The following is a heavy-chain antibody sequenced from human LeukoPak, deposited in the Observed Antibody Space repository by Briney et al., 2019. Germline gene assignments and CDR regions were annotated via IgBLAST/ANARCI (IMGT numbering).Heavy chain of an antibody. D-gene: IGHD2-15*01. J-gene: IGHJ3*02. CDR3: ARAPVGAFDI. CDR2: IYYSGST. V-gene: IGHV4-61*01. CDR1: SGSVSSGIYY. Sequence: SETLSLTCTVSSGSVSSGIYYWSWLRQPPGKGLEWIGYIYYSGSTNCNPSLKSRVTISVDTSKNQFSLNLTSVTAADTAVYYCARAPVGAFDIWGQGTMVTVSS.